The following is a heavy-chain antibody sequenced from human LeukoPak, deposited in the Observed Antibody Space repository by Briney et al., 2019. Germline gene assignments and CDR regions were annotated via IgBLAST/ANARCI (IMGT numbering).Heavy chain of an antibody. V-gene: IGHV1-8*01. CDR3: ARGPRNDP. CDR2: VHPDSGNT. Sequence: ASVKVSCKTSGYPFSTWEINWVRQAAGQGLEWLGWVHPDSGNTDYAQKFRGRVTMSRDTSTSTAYMVLSGLRLDDTAVYFCARGPRNDPWGQGTLVTVSS. CDR1: GYPFSTWE. J-gene: IGHJ5*02. D-gene: IGHD1-14*01.